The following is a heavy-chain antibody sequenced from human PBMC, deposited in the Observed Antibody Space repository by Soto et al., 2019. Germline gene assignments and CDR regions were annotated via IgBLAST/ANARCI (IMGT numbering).Heavy chain of an antibody. Sequence: SETLSLTCAVYGGSFSGYYWSWIRQPPGKGLEWIGEIYHSGSTNYNPSLKSRVTISVDTSKNQFSLKLNSVTAADTVVYYCARVSGSFPGDAFDIWGQGTMVTVSS. CDR2: IYHSGST. J-gene: IGHJ3*02. CDR1: GGSFSGYY. V-gene: IGHV4-34*01. D-gene: IGHD1-26*01. CDR3: ARVSGSFPGDAFDI.